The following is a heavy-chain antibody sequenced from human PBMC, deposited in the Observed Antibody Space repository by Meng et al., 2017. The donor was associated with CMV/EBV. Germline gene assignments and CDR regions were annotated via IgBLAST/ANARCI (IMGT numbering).Heavy chain of an antibody. V-gene: IGHV3-23*03. J-gene: IGHJ4*03. CDR2: IYSGGSST. D-gene: IGHD3-22*01. CDR3: AKRSMILAVVDY. Sequence: GESLKISCAASGFTFSSYWMSWVRQAPGKGLEWVSVIYSGGSSTYYADSVKGRFTISRDNSKNTLYLQMNSLRAEDTAVYYCAKRSMILAVVDYWGQGTTVTVSS. CDR1: GFTFSSYW.